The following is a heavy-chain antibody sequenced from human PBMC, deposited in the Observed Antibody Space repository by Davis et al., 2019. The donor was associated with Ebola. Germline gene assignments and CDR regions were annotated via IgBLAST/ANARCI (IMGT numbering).Heavy chain of an antibody. V-gene: IGHV1-2*04. D-gene: IGHD6-19*01. Sequence: ASVKVSCKASGYTFTGYYMHWVRQAPGQGLEWMGWINPNSGGTNYAQKFQGWVTMTRDTSISTAYMELRSLRSDDTAVYYCARAPKAVASRDWFDPWGQGTLVTVSS. CDR2: INPNSGGT. CDR1: GYTFTGYY. J-gene: IGHJ5*02. CDR3: ARAPKAVASRDWFDP.